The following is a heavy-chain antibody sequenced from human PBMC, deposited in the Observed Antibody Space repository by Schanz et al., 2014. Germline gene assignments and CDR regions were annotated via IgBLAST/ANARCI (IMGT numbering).Heavy chain of an antibody. CDR2: ISNSGTYT. J-gene: IGHJ6*02. V-gene: IGHV3-11*05. CDR1: GFTFSDYY. CDR3: ASVIMVAGNHRDGRDV. D-gene: IGHD6-19*01. Sequence: VQLVESGGGVVKPGGSLRLSCAASGFTFSDYYMTWMRQAPGKGLEWISYISNSGTYTKYADSVKGRFVISRDNARSSLYLQMSSLRDGDTAVYYCASVIMVAGNHRDGRDVWGQGTTVTVSS.